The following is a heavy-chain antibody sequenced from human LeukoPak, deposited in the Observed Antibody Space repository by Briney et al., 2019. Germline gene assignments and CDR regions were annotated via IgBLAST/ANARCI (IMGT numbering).Heavy chain of an antibody. CDR1: GFTFDDYA. Sequence: QPGGSLRLSCAASGFTFDDYAMHWVRQAPGKGLEWVSGISWNSGSIGYADSVKGRFTISRDNSKNSLYLQMNSLRAEDMALYYCAKDIAPIVVAGTAFEYWGQGTLVTVPS. CDR3: AKDIAPIVVAGTAFEY. J-gene: IGHJ4*02. CDR2: ISWNSGSI. D-gene: IGHD6-19*01. V-gene: IGHV3-9*03.